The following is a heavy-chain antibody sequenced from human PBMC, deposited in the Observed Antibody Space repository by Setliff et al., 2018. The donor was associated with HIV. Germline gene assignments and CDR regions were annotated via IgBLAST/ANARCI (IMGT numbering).Heavy chain of an antibody. V-gene: IGHV4-4*07. J-gene: IGHJ6*03. CDR3: ARDSYAVAYYYTDV. Sequence: PSETLSLPCNVSGSSMRNYYWSWIRQSAGKGMEWIGRIYASGSTNYNSSLKSQVTMSVDTTKNQLTLKLSSVTAADTAVYYCARDSYAVAYYYTDVWGEGTTVTVSS. CDR1: GSSMRNYY. CDR2: IYASGST. D-gene: IGHD2-8*01.